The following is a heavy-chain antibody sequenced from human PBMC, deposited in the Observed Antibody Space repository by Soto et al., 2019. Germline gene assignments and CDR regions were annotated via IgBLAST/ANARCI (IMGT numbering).Heavy chain of an antibody. V-gene: IGHV5-51*01. D-gene: IGHD3-10*01. CDR2: IYPDDSDT. Sequence: GESLKISCKGSGYSFTGYLIAWVRQMPGKGLEWMGIIYPDDSDTRYSPSFQGQVTISVDKSISTAYLQWSSLKASDTAMYYCASSTRGVNDIWGQGTMVTVSS. CDR1: GYSFTGYL. J-gene: IGHJ3*02. CDR3: ASSTRGVNDI.